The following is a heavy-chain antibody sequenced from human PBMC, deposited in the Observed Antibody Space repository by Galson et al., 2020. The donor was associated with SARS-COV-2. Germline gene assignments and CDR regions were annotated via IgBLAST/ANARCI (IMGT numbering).Heavy chain of an antibody. CDR2: INHSGST. CDR3: ARGNSPCVTIFGVLTGTCGMDV. J-gene: IGHJ6*02. Sequence: SETLSLTCAVYGGSFSGYYWSWIRQPPGKGLEWIGEINHSGSTNYNPSLKSRVTISVDTSKNQFSLKLSSVTAADTAVYYCARGNSPCVTIFGVLTGTCGMDVWGQGTTVTVSS. CDR1: GGSFSGYY. V-gene: IGHV4-34*01. D-gene: IGHD3-3*01.